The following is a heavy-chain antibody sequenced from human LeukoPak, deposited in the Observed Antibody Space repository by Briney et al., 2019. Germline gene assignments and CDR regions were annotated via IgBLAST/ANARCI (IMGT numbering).Heavy chain of an antibody. CDR3: ARVPQAAGSGSSGARIYYYYYYMDV. D-gene: IGHD3-10*01. CDR2: IYSGGST. J-gene: IGHJ6*03. V-gene: IGHV3-53*01. CDR1: GFTVSSNY. Sequence: GGSPRLSCAASGFTVSSNYMSWVRQAPGKGLEWVSVIYSGGSTYYADSVKGRFTISRDNSKNTLYLQMNSLRAEDTAVYYCARVPQAAGSGSSGARIYYYYYYMDVWGKGTTVTVSS.